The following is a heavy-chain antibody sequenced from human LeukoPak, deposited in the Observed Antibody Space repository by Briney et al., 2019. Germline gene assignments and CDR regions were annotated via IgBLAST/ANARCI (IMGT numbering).Heavy chain of an antibody. V-gene: IGHV4-59*01. D-gene: IGHD1-14*01. CDR3: ARDRDRKATFDY. CDR2: IYYSGST. J-gene: IGHJ4*02. CDR1: GGSLSSYY. Sequence: PSETLSLTCTVSGGSLSSYYWSWIRQPPGKGLEWIGYIYYSGSTNYNPSLKSRVTISVDTSKNQFSLKLSSVTAADTAVYYCARDRDRKATFDYWGQGTLVTVSS.